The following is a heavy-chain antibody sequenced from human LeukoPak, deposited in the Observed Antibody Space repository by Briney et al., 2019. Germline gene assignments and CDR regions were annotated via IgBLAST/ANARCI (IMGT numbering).Heavy chain of an antibody. V-gene: IGHV6-1*01. CDR3: ARGWAFEY. Sequence: SQTLLLICAISGDSVSSSSTLWSWIRQSPSRGLEWLGRTYYRSKWFNDYAESVKSRITINPDTSKNQFSLHLNSVTPEDAAMYYCARGWAFEYWGQGILVTVSS. D-gene: IGHD6-13*01. CDR1: GDSVSSSSTL. CDR2: TYYRSKWFN. J-gene: IGHJ4*02.